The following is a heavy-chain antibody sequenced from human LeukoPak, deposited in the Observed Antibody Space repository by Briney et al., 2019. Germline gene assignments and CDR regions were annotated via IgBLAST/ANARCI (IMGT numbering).Heavy chain of an antibody. CDR2: ISSSSRTI. Sequence: PEGSLRLSCAASGFTFSSYNMNWVRQAPGKGLEWVSHISSSSRTIYYADPVKGRFTISRDNAKNSLYLQMNSLRAEDTAVYYCTREAPTTVTTLDYWGRGTLVTVSS. CDR1: GFTFSSYN. J-gene: IGHJ4*02. D-gene: IGHD4-17*01. CDR3: TREAPTTVTTLDY. V-gene: IGHV3-48*01.